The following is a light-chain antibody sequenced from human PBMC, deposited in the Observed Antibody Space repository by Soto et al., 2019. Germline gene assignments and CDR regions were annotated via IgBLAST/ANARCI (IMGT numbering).Light chain of an antibody. V-gene: IGLV2-23*01. CDR2: EGS. CDR3: CSYAGVNTYV. Sequence: QSVLTQPASVSGSPGQSITISCTGTSSDVGTYNLVSWYQQQPGKAPKLMIYEGSKRPSGVSNRFSGSKSGNTVSLTISGLQAEDEADYYCCSYAGVNTYVFGTGTKVTVL. J-gene: IGLJ1*01. CDR1: SSDVGTYNL.